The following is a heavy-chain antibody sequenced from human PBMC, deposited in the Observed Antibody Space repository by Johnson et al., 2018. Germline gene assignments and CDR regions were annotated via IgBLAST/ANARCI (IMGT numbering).Heavy chain of an antibody. CDR3: PRARSWGIQLYDYYYGMDV. V-gene: IGHV3-33*01. D-gene: IGHD5-18*01. CDR1: GFTFSSYG. J-gene: IGHJ6*02. Sequence: QVQLVESGGGVVQPGRSLRLSCAASGFTFSSYGMHWVRQAPGKGLEWVAVIWYDGSNKYYEDSVKGRFTISRDKSKNTLYLQMNSRRAEDTAVYYWPRARSWGIQLYDYYYGMDVWGQGTTVTVSS. CDR2: IWYDGSNK.